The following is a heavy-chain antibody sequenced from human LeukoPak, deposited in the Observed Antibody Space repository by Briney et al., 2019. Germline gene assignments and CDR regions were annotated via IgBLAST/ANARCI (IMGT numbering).Heavy chain of an antibody. J-gene: IGHJ4*02. CDR3: ARGPGGIYYDRGAHYHDY. D-gene: IGHD3-22*01. Sequence: SETLSLTCAVPGGSISSGGYSWSWIRQPPGKGLEWIGYIYHSGSTHYNPSLKSRVAISVDRTENQFSLKLSSVTAADTAVYYCARGPGGIYYDRGAHYHDYWGQGTLVTVSS. V-gene: IGHV4-30-2*01. CDR1: GGSISSGGYS. CDR2: IYHSGST.